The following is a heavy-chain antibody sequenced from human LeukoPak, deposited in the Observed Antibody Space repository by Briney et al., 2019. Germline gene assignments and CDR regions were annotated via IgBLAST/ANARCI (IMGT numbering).Heavy chain of an antibody. CDR1: GFTFSSYS. Sequence: GGSLRLSCAASGFTFSSYSMNWVRQAPGKGLEWVSSISSSSSHIYYADSVKGRFTISRDNAKNSLYLQMNSLRAEDTAVYYCARDRDDFWSGYYTSYFDYWGQGTLVTVSS. CDR2: ISSSSSHI. D-gene: IGHD3-3*01. V-gene: IGHV3-21*01. CDR3: ARDRDDFWSGYYTSYFDY. J-gene: IGHJ4*02.